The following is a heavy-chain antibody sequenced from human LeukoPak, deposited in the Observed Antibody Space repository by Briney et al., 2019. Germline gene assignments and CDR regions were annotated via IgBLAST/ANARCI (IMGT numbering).Heavy chain of an antibody. D-gene: IGHD5-12*01. Sequence: ASVNVSCKASGGTFSSYAISWVRQAPGQGLEWMGGIIPIFGTANYAQKFQGRVTITADESTSTAYMELSSLRSEDTAVYYCARGRGVATIVVLSPPVYWGQGTLVTVSS. CDR3: ARGRGVATIVVLSPPVY. J-gene: IGHJ4*02. CDR1: GGTFSSYA. V-gene: IGHV1-69*01. CDR2: IIPIFGTA.